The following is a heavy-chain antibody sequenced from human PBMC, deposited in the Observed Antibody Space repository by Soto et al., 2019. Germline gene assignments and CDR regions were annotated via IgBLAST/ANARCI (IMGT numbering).Heavy chain of an antibody. Sequence: GGSLRLSCAASGFTFSAYAMSWVRQAPGKGLEWVSAISGSGGSTYYADSVKGRFTISRDNSKNTLYLQMNSLRDVHSFVYCCSNVWGVRQQVCDYWCKRILHTV. CDR2: ISGSGGST. J-gene: IGHJ4*02. CDR1: GFTFSAYA. CDR3: SNVWGVRQQVCDY. D-gene: IGHD6-13*01. V-gene: IGHV3-23*01.